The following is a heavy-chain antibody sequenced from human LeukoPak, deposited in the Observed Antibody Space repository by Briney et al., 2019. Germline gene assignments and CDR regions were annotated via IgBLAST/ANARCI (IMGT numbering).Heavy chain of an antibody. D-gene: IGHD2-15*01. CDR3: ARSRRVLVPAALNSADDYYYYMDV. Sequence: ASVKVSCTASGYTFTYFGLNWVRQAPGQGLECLGGINTNTGNPTYAQGLTGGVVFSLDTSVSTAYLQISSLKAEDTAIYYCARSRRVLVPAALNSADDYYYYMDVWGRGTTVTVSS. V-gene: IGHV7-4-1*02. CDR2: INTNTGNP. J-gene: IGHJ6*03. CDR1: GYTFTYFG.